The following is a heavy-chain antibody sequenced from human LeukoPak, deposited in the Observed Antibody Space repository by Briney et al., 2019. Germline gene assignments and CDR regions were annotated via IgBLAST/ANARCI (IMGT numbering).Heavy chain of an antibody. V-gene: IGHV3-11*01. D-gene: IGHD3-22*01. CDR1: GFTFSDYY. Sequence: TGGSLRLSCAASGFTFSDYYMSWIRQAPGKGLEWVSYISSSGSTIYYADSVKGQFTISRDNAKNSLYLQMNSLRAEDTAVYYCAREGLYYYDSSGNTGDYWGQGTLVTVSS. CDR3: AREGLYYYDSSGNTGDY. CDR2: ISSSGSTI. J-gene: IGHJ4*02.